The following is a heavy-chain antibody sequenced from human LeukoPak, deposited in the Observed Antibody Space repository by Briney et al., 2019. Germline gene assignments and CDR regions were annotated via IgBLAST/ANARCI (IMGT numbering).Heavy chain of an antibody. CDR1: GYTFTNYD. CDR2: INPNSGGT. J-gene: IGHJ3*02. V-gene: IGHV1-2*02. CDR3: ARARVRFDAFDI. D-gene: IGHD3-3*01. Sequence: GASVKVSCKASGYTFTNYDINWVRQATGQGLEWMGWINPNSGGTNYAQKFQGRVTMTRDTSISTAYMELSRLRSDDTAVYYCARARVRFDAFDIWGQGTMVTVSS.